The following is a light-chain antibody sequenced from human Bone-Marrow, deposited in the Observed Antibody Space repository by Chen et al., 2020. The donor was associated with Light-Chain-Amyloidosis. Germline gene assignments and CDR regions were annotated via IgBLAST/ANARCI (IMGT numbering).Light chain of an antibody. CDR1: NIGSTT. CDR3: QVWDRSSDRPV. J-gene: IGLJ3*02. CDR2: DDS. Sequence: SYVVTHPSPASVAPGQTATIACGGNNIGSTTVHWYQQTPGQAPLLVVYDDSDRPSGIPEGLSGSNSGNTATLTISRVEAGDEADYYCQVWDRSSDRPVFGGGTKLTVL. V-gene: IGLV3-21*02.